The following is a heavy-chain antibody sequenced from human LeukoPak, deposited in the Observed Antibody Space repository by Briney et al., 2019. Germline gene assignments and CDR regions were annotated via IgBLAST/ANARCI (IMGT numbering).Heavy chain of an antibody. J-gene: IGHJ4*02. CDR1: GFTVSSNY. CDR3: AGLGGSGTSPFDY. Sequence: GGSLRLSCAASGFTVSSNYTSWVRQAPGKGLEWVSVIYSGGSTYYADSVKGRLTISRDNSKNMLYLQMNSLRAEDTAVYYCAGLGGSGTSPFDYWGQGTLVTVPS. CDR2: IYSGGST. V-gene: IGHV3-53*01. D-gene: IGHD3-16*01.